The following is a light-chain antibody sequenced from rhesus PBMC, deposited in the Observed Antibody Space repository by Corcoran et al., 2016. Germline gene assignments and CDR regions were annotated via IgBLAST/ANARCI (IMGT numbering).Light chain of an antibody. CDR3: QQYKNLPFT. J-gene: IGKJ3*01. CDR2: YGN. CDR1: QDISRY. Sequence: DIQMTQSPSSLSASVGDRVTITCWASQDISRYLNWYQQKPGRAPRLLFYYGNRFETWVPSKFSGGGSGTEFTLSIRSLRPENFATYFCQQYKNLPFTFGPGTKLDFK. V-gene: IGKV1-32*01.